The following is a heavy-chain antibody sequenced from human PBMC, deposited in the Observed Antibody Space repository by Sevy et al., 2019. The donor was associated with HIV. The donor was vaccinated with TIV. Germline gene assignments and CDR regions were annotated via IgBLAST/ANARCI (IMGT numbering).Heavy chain of an antibody. V-gene: IGHV1-69*13. CDR3: ARDKNYYVSGSFDY. CDR2: IIAVFGTT. J-gene: IGHJ4*01. Sequence: ASVKVSCKASGGIFRSNANSWVRQAPGQGLEWMGGIIAVFGTTHYAQKFQGRVTITADESRSTAYMELSSLKSEDTAVYYCARDKNYYVSGSFDYWGQGSQVTVSS. CDR1: GGIFRSNA. D-gene: IGHD3-10*01.